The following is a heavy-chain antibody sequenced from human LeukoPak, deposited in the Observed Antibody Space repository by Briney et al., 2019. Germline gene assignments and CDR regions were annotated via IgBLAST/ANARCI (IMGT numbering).Heavy chain of an antibody. CDR2: ISAYNGNT. Sequence: ASVKVSCKASGYTFTSYGISWVRQAPGQGLEWMGWISAYNGNTNYAQKLQGRVTMTTDTSTSTAYMELRSLRSDDTAVYYCARGRSGSDIVVVPAAGTSAYYYYMDVWGKGTTVTVSS. D-gene: IGHD2-2*01. CDR3: ARGRSGSDIVVVPAAGTSAYYYYMDV. V-gene: IGHV1-18*01. J-gene: IGHJ6*03. CDR1: GYTFTSYG.